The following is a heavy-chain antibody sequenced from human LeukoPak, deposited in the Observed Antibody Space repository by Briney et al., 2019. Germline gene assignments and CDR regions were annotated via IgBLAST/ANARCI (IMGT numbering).Heavy chain of an antibody. CDR3: AREVVAPDY. Sequence: GGSLRLSCAASGFTFSSYSMNWVRQAPGKGLEWVSYISSSSSTIYYADSVKGRFTISRDNAKNSLYLQMNSLRAEDTAVYCCAREVVAPDYWGQGTLVTVSS. D-gene: IGHD2-15*01. CDR1: GFTFSSYS. CDR2: ISSSSSTI. J-gene: IGHJ4*02. V-gene: IGHV3-48*04.